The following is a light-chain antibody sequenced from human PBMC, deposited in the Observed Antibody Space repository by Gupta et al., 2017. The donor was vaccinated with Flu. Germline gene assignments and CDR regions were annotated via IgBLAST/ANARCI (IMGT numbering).Light chain of an antibody. V-gene: IGKV3-20*01. CDR3: DQDDSSSIT. J-gene: IGKJ4*01. CDR1: QSVTSKY. Sequence: EIVLTQSPDTLSLSPGERATLSCRASQSVTSKYLDWYQQKPGQAPRLLMYGVSNRATGIPDRFSGSGSGTDFTLTISRLEPEDFAVYYCDQDDSSSITFGGGTKVESK. CDR2: GVS.